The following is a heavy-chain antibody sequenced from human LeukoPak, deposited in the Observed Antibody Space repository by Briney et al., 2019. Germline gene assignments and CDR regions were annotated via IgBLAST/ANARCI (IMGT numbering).Heavy chain of an antibody. CDR1: GFTFSSYA. CDR2: ISGSGGST. V-gene: IGHV3-23*01. J-gene: IGHJ4*02. D-gene: IGHD6-19*01. CDR3: AKVRAVAGDFDY. Sequence: GGSLRLSCAASGFTFSSYAMSWVRQAPGKGLEWVSAISGSGGSTYYADPVKGRFTISRDNSKNTLYLQMNSLRAEDTAVYYCAKVRAVAGDFDYWGQGTLVTVSS.